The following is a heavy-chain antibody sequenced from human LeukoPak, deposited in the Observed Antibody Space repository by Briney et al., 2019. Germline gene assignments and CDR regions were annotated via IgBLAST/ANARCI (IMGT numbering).Heavy chain of an antibody. CDR2: ISAYNGNT. Sequence: GASVKVSCKASGYTFTSYGISWVRQAPGQGLEWMGWISAYNGNTNYAQKLQGRVTMTTDTSTSTAYMELRSLRSDDTAVYYCARGGAHYDILTGYYARADYYYCYMDVWGKGTTVTVSS. J-gene: IGHJ6*03. CDR1: GYTFTSYG. CDR3: ARGGAHYDILTGYYARADYYYCYMDV. D-gene: IGHD3-9*01. V-gene: IGHV1-18*01.